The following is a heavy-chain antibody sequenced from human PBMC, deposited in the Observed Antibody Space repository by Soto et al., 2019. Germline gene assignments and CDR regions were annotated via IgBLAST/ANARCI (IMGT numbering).Heavy chain of an antibody. CDR2: IGNDGYNK. Sequence: GGSLRLSCEGSGFAFSSYAMHWVRQAPGKGLEWVALIGNDGYNKDYADSVKGRFAVSRDNSEDTLFLQMSSLRPEDTAVYYCATLGWGKAFDYWGQGSLVTVSS. D-gene: IGHD7-27*01. CDR1: GFAFSSYA. J-gene: IGHJ4*02. V-gene: IGHV3-30*09. CDR3: ATLGWGKAFDY.